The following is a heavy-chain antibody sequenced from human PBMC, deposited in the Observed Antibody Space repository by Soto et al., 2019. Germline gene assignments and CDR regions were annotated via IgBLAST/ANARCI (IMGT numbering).Heavy chain of an antibody. Sequence: QVQLVECGGGVVQPGRSLRLSCAASGFTFSSYAMHWVRQAPGKGLEWVAVISYDGSNKYYADSVKGRFTISRDNSKNTLYLQMNSLRAEDTAVYYCARVEYSSGWYDYYYYGMDVWGQGTTVTVSS. CDR3: ARVEYSSGWYDYYYYGMDV. D-gene: IGHD6-19*01. CDR2: ISYDGSNK. V-gene: IGHV3-30-3*01. J-gene: IGHJ6*02. CDR1: GFTFSSYA.